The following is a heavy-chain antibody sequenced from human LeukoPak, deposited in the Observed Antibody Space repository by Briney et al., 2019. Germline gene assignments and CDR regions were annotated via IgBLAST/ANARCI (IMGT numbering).Heavy chain of an antibody. CDR2: IYYSGST. Sequence: SETLSLTCTVSGGSISSYYWSWIRQPPGKGLEWIGYIYYSGSTNHNPSLKSRVTISVDTSKNQFSLKLSSVTAADTAVYYCAREGNDFWSGYYSLNWFDPWGQGTLVTVSS. J-gene: IGHJ5*02. D-gene: IGHD3-3*01. V-gene: IGHV4-59*01. CDR1: GGSISSYY. CDR3: AREGNDFWSGYYSLNWFDP.